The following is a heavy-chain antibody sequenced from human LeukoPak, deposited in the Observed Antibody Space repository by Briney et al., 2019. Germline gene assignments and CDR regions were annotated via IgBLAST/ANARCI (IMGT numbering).Heavy chain of an antibody. CDR2: IYYSGST. D-gene: IGHD3-22*01. J-gene: IGHJ3*02. CDR1: GGSISSSSYY. Sequence: SETLSLTCTVSGGSISSSSYYWGWIRQPPGKGLEWIGRIYYSGSTYYNPSLKSRVTISVDTSRNQFSLKLSSVTAADTAVYYCARHEGKRRITMIVDAFDIWGQGTMVTVSS. V-gene: IGHV4-39*01. CDR3: ARHEGKRRITMIVDAFDI.